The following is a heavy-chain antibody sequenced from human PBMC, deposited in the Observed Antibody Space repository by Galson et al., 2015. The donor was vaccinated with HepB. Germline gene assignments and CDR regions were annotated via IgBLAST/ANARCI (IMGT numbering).Heavy chain of an antibody. Sequence: SLRLSFAGSKITFKYYSMNWLRQVPGKGLQWVSCITPRGTTYYADSVKDRFIISRDNVKNSLYLQMNSLRDEDTAVYYCARDFGDAYNSPVDSWGRGTLVTVSS. V-gene: IGHV3-69-1*01. D-gene: IGHD5-24*01. CDR3: ARDFGDAYNSPVDS. J-gene: IGHJ4*02. CDR1: KITFKYYS. CDR2: ITPRGTT.